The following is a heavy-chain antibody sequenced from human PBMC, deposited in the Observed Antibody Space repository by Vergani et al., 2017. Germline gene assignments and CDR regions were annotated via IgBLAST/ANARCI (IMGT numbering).Heavy chain of an antibody. CDR1: GGSFSGYY. CDR3: ARGLRYYDSSGYLDAFDI. Sequence: QVQLQQWGAGLLKPSETLSLTCAVYGGSFSGYYWSWIRQPPGKGLEWIGEINHSGSTNYNPSLKSRVTISVDTSKKQFSLKLSSVTAADTAVYYCARGLRYYDSSGYLDAFDIWGQGTMVTVSS. D-gene: IGHD3-22*01. J-gene: IGHJ3*02. CDR2: INHSGST. V-gene: IGHV4-34*01.